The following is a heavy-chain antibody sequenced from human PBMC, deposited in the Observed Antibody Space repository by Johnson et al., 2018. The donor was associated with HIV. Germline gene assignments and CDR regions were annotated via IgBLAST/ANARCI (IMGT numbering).Heavy chain of an antibody. CDR1: GFTFSDYS. Sequence: QEQLVESGGGLVKPGGSLRLSCAASGFTFSDYSMSWIRQAPGKGLEWVSYISSSATTIHYADSVKGRITISRDNANNSLFLQMNSLRAEDTAVYYCARGGTAYWDRVSAFDIWGQGTMVTVSS. J-gene: IGHJ3*02. V-gene: IGHV3-11*04. D-gene: IGHD2-8*02. CDR2: ISSSATTI. CDR3: ARGGTAYWDRVSAFDI.